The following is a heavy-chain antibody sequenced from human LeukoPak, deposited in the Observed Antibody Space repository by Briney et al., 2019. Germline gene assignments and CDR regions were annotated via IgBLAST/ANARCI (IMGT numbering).Heavy chain of an antibody. CDR2: IYYSGST. CDR1: GGSISSGGYY. J-gene: IGHJ5*02. CDR3: ARTYSSSWYVWFDP. V-gene: IGHV4-31*03. Sequence: PSQTLSLTCTVSGGSISSGGYYWSWIRQHPGKGLESIGYIYYSGSTYYNPSLKSRVTISVDTSKNQFSLKLSSVTAADTAVYYCARTYSSSWYVWFDPWGQGTLVTVSS. D-gene: IGHD6-13*01.